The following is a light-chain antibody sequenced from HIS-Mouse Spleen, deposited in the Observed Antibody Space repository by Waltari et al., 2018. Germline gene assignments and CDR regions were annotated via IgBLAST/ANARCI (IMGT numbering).Light chain of an antibody. CDR1: KLGDKY. Sequence: SYELTQPPSVSVSPGQTASITCSGDKLGDKYACWYQQKPGQSPVLVIYQDSKRPSGSPGRFYGSNSANTATLTISGTQAMDEADYYCQAWDSSGNHRVFDGGTKLTVL. CDR3: QAWDSSGNHRV. V-gene: IGLV3-1*01. CDR2: QDS. J-gene: IGLJ2*01.